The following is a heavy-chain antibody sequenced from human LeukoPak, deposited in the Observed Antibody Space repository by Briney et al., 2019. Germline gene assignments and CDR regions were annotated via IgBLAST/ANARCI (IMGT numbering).Heavy chain of an antibody. CDR3: ARGQWQFDL. CDR1: GXILSDYD. D-gene: IGHD6-19*01. J-gene: IGHJ5*02. CDR2: VSSSGNII. V-gene: IGHV3-48*03. Sequence: GGSLRLSCAASGXILSDYDINWVRQAPGKGLEWVSYVSSSGNIIYYADSVKGRFTISRDNAKNSLYLQMSSLRADDTAVYYCARGQWQFDLWGQGTLVTVSS.